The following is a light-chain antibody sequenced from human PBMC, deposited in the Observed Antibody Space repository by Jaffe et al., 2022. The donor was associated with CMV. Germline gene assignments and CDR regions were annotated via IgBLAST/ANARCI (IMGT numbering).Light chain of an antibody. J-gene: IGLJ1*01. Sequence: SYELTQPPSVSVSPGQTARITCSGDALPRQYAYWYQQKPGQAPVVVMYKDTERPSGIPERFSGSSSGTTVTLTISGVQAEDEADYYCQSADSSGTYVFGTGTKVTVL. V-gene: IGLV3-25*03. CDR3: QSADSSGTYV. CDR2: KDT. CDR1: ALPRQY.